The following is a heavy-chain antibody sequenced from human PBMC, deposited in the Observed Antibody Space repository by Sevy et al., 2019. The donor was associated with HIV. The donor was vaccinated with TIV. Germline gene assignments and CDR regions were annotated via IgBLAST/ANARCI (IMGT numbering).Heavy chain of an antibody. CDR2: ISSSGSTI. CDR3: ARGYCSSTSCSLGAFDI. Sequence: GGSLRLSCAASGFTFSSYEMNWVRQAPGKGLEWVSYISSSGSTIYYADSVKGRFTISRENAKNSLYLQMNSLRAEDTAVYYCARGYCSSTSCSLGAFDIWGQGTMVTVSS. D-gene: IGHD2-2*01. CDR1: GFTFSSYE. J-gene: IGHJ3*02. V-gene: IGHV3-48*03.